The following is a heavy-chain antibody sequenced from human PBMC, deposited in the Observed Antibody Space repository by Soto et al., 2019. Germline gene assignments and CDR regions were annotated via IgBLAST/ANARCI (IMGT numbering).Heavy chain of an antibody. V-gene: IGHV3-30*18. D-gene: IGHD3-22*01. CDR3: AKDNQYYYDSSGYYRKPRQNWFDP. CDR1: GFTFSSYG. J-gene: IGHJ5*02. CDR2: ISYDGSNK. Sequence: PGGSLRLACAASGFTFSSYGMHWVRQAPGKGLEWVAVISYDGSNKYYADSVKGRFTISRDNSKNTLYLQMNSLRAEDTAVYYCAKDNQYYYDSSGYYRKPRQNWFDPWGQGTLVTVSS.